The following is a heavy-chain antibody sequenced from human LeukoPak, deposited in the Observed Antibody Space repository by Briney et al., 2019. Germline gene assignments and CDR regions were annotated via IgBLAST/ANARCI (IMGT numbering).Heavy chain of an antibody. CDR1: GGSISSYY. J-gene: IGHJ4*02. CDR2: FFYSGTT. V-gene: IGHV4-59*01. D-gene: IGHD6-19*01. Sequence: KPSETLSLTCTVSGGSISSYYWSWIRQPPGKGLEGVGYFFYSGTTKYNPSLRSRVTVLFDTSNKKFSLNLTSVTAADTAVYYCARGRLKGGWSANFDYWGQGTLVTVSS. CDR3: ARGRLKGGWSANFDY.